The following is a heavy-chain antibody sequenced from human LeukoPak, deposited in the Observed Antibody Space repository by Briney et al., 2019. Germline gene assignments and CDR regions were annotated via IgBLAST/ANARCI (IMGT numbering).Heavy chain of an antibody. CDR2: ITTGGPNT. J-gene: IGHJ4*02. D-gene: IGHD2-21*01. V-gene: IGHV3-23*01. CDR3: AKDFRIGYSAHFDY. Sequence: SGGSLRLSCTASGFTFSSYTMSWVRQAPGKGLKWVSTITTGGPNTYYADSVKGRFTVSRDDSKNTLYLQMDSLRGEDTAVYYCAKDFRIGYSAHFDYWGQGALVTVSS. CDR1: GFTFSSYT.